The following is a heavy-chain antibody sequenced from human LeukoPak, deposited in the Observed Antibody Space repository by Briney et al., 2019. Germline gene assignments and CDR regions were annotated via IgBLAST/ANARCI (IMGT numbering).Heavy chain of an antibody. J-gene: IGHJ4*02. Sequence: GRSLRLSCAASGFTFSSYAMYWVRQAPGKGLEWVAVISYDGSNKYYADSVKGRFTISRDNSKNTLYLQMNSLRAEDTAVYYCARDCRGAKQWLGNFDYWGQGTLVTVSS. D-gene: IGHD6-19*01. CDR1: GFTFSSYA. CDR3: ARDCRGAKQWLGNFDY. V-gene: IGHV3-30*04. CDR2: ISYDGSNK.